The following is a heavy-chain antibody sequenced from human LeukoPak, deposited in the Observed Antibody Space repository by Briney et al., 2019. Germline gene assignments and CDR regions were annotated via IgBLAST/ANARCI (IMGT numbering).Heavy chain of an antibody. D-gene: IGHD6-19*01. CDR2: IYYSGST. Sequence: HPSETLSLTCTVSGGSISSYYWSWIRQPPGKGLEWIGYIYYSGSTNYNPSLKSRVTISVDTSKNQFSLKLSSVTAADTAVYYCAREVGAVAGNMDVWGQGTTVTVSS. CDR3: AREVGAVAGNMDV. CDR1: GGSISSYY. V-gene: IGHV4-59*01. J-gene: IGHJ6*02.